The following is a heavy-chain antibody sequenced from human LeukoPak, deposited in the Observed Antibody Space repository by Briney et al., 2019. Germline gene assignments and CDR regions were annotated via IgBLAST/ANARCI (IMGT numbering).Heavy chain of an antibody. D-gene: IGHD3-10*01. CDR3: ARKVGGGGYFDY. V-gene: IGHV3-64*01. J-gene: IGHJ4*02. CDR2: INSNGGST. Sequence: GALRLSCASSGFPSSSYAMHWVRQAPGKGLEYVSAINSNGGSTYYANSVKGRFTISRDNSKNTLYLQVGSLRAEDMAVYYCARKVGGGGYFDYWGQGTLVTVSS. CDR1: GFPSSSYA.